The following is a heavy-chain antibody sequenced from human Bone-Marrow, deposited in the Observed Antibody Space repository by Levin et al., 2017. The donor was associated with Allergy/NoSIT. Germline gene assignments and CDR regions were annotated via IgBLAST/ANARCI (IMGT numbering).Heavy chain of an antibody. Sequence: GGSLRLSCGASGFIFSTAWMSWVRQAPGKGLEWVGRIKSQVHGGTTDYAAPVEGRFIMSRDDSENTMYLQMNSLQAEDTAMYYCTTFLDCISGFCLEDYWGRGTLVTVSS. CDR3: TTFLDCISGFCLEDY. D-gene: IGHD2-15*01. CDR1: GFIFSTAW. CDR2: IKSQVHGGTT. V-gene: IGHV3-15*01. J-gene: IGHJ4*02.